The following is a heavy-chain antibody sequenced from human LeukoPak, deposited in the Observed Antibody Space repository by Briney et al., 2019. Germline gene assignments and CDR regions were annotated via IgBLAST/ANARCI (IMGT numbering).Heavy chain of an antibody. Sequence: ASVKVSCKASGYTFTGYYMHWVRQAPGQGLEWMGWINPNSGGTNYAQKFQGRVTMTRDTSISTAYMELSRLRSDDTAVYYRARVNQGGGYSGYGANYWGQGTLVTVSS. J-gene: IGHJ4*02. CDR3: ARVNQGGGYSGYGANY. D-gene: IGHD5-12*01. CDR1: GYTFTGYY. V-gene: IGHV1-2*02. CDR2: INPNSGGT.